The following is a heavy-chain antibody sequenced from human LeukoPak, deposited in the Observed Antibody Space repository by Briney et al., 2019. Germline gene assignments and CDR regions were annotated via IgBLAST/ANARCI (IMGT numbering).Heavy chain of an antibody. D-gene: IGHD3-3*01. Sequence: GGSLRLSCAASGFTFSSYAMHWVRQAPGKGLEWVAVISYDGSNKYYADSVKGRFTISRDNSKNTLYLQMNSLRAEDTAVYYCARDPDAFGSGSYYMDVWGKGTTVTVSS. CDR3: ARDPDAFGSGSYYMDV. CDR2: ISYDGSNK. V-gene: IGHV3-30-3*01. CDR1: GFTFSSYA. J-gene: IGHJ6*03.